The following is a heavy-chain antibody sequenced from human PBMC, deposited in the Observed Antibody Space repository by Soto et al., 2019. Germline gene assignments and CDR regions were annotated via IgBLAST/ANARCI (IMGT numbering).Heavy chain of an antibody. D-gene: IGHD2-15*01. CDR1: GYSFTSYW. J-gene: IGHJ3*02. CDR2: IYPGDSDT. CDR3: ARAPFCSGGSCYSFHDAFDI. V-gene: IGHV5-51*01. Sequence: PGESLKISCKGSGYSFTSYWIGWVRQMPGKGLEWMGIIYPGDSDTRYSPSFQGQVTISADKSISTAYLQWSSLKASDTAMSYCARAPFCSGGSCYSFHDAFDIWGQGTMVTVSS.